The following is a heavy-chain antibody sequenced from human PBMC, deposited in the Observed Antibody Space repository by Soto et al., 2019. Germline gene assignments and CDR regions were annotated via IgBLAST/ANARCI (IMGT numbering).Heavy chain of an antibody. V-gene: IGHV3-74*01. CDR2: INSDGSST. CDR1: GFLFSSHW. D-gene: IGHD6-6*01. CDR3: ARDRPDISNPTDHPMFDY. Sequence: GGSMILSCSASGFLFSSHWMHWVRQSAEKGLVWVSRINSDGSSTAYADSVKGRFTISRDNAKNTLYLQMNSLRVEDTAVYYCARDRPDISNPTDHPMFDYWGQGTQVTVSS. J-gene: IGHJ4*02.